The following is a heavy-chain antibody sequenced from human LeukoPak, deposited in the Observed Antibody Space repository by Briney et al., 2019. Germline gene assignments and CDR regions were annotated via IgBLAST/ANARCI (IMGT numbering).Heavy chain of an antibody. J-gene: IGHJ4*02. D-gene: IGHD5-24*01. CDR2: IYYSETA. V-gene: IGHV4-59*01. CDR3: ARFSGMATISFDY. CDR1: GDSIRTYY. Sequence: SETLSLTCTVSGDSIRTYYWSWIRQPPGKGLEWIGYIYYSETANYNPSLKSRVTISVETSRNQFSLKLSSVTAADTAVYYCARFSGMATISFDYWGQGTLVTVSS.